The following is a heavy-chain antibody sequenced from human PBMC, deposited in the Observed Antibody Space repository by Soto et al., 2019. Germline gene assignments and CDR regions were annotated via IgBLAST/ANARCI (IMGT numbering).Heavy chain of an antibody. J-gene: IGHJ4*02. V-gene: IGHV3-53*04. Sequence: GGSLRLSCAASGFTVSSNYMSWVRQAPGKGLEWVSVIYSGGSTYYADSVKGRFTISRHNSKNTLYLQMNSLGAEDTAVYYCARGPRTTVTPFDYWGQGTLVTVSS. CDR3: ARGPRTTVTPFDY. CDR1: GFTVSSNY. CDR2: IYSGGST. D-gene: IGHD4-17*01.